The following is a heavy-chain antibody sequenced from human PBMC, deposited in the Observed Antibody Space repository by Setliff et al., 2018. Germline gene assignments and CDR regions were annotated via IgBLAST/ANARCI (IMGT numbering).Heavy chain of an antibody. V-gene: IGHV1-69*10. CDR3: ARDLPRGGYYYYGMDV. CDR2: IIPILGIA. Sequence: GASVKVSCKASGYTFTSYDINWVRQATGQGLEWMGGIIPILGIANYAQKFQGRVTITADESTSTAYMELSSLRSEDTAVYYCARDLPRGGYYYYGMDVWGQGTTVTVSS. J-gene: IGHJ6*02. D-gene: IGHD3-10*01. CDR1: GYTFTSYD.